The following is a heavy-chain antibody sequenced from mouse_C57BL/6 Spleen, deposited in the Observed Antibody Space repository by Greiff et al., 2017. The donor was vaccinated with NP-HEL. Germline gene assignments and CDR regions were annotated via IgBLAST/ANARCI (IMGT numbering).Heavy chain of an antibody. J-gene: IGHJ3*01. V-gene: IGHV1-82*01. CDR1: GYAFSSSW. CDR3: AREDYRGAY. D-gene: IGHD2-14*01. Sequence: QVQLQQSGPELVKPGASVKISCKASGYAFSSSWMNWVKQRPGKGLEWIGRIYPGDGDTNYNGKFKGKATLTADKSSSTAYMQLSSLTSEDSAVYFCAREDYRGAYWGQGTLVTVSA. CDR2: IYPGDGDT.